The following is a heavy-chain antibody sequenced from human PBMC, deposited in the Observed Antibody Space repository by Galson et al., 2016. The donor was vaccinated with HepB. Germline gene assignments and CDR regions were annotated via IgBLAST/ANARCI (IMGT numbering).Heavy chain of an antibody. CDR2: IYWDADK. Sequence: PALVKPTQTLTLTCTYSGFYLTTNVGVGWVRQPPGKGLEWLAIIYWDADKRYSPSLTGRVSGTKDTSKKEVVFTLTSVDPGDTGPYWCAHGRESVVVLGGWFEFWGQGILVTVSS. CDR1: GFYLTTNVG. V-gene: IGHV2-5*02. D-gene: IGHD2-2*01. CDR3: AHGRESVVVLGGWFEF. J-gene: IGHJ5*01.